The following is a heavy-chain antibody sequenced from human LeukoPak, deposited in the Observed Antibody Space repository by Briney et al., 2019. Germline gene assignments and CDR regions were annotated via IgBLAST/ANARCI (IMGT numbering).Heavy chain of an antibody. Sequence: PGGSLRLSCAASGFTFSSYWMSWVRQAPGKGLEWVANIKQDGSEKYYVDSVKGRFTISRDNAKNSLYLQMNSLRAEDTAVYYCARGNQIAVAGSNFDYWGQGTLVTVSS. J-gene: IGHJ4*02. CDR2: IKQDGSEK. CDR3: ARGNQIAVAGSNFDY. CDR1: GFTFSSYW. D-gene: IGHD6-19*01. V-gene: IGHV3-7*01.